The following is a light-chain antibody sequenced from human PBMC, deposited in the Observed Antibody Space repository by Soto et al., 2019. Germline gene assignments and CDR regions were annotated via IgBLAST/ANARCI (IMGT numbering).Light chain of an antibody. Sequence: QSVLTRAVSVSSSHRQSIPITYTGTSSDVGGYNYVSWYQHHPGKAPKLMIYDVSYRPSGVSNRFSGSKSGNTASLTISGLQAEDEADYYCRSYTSINTPYVFGTGTKFTVL. CDR3: RSYTSINTPYV. CDR1: SSDVGGYNY. V-gene: IGLV2-14*03. CDR2: DVS. J-gene: IGLJ1*01.